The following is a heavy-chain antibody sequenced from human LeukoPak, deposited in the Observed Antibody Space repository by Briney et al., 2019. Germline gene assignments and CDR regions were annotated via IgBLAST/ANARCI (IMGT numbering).Heavy chain of an antibody. CDR2: ISSRSSYI. Sequence: GGSLRLSCAASGFTFNNYSMNWVRQAPGKGLEWVSSISSRSSYIYYADSVKGRFTISRDNAKYSLYLQMGSLRAEDTAVYYCARAGSYFPDYWGQGTLVTVSS. CDR1: GFTFNNYS. V-gene: IGHV3-21*01. CDR3: ARAGSYFPDY. D-gene: IGHD3-10*01. J-gene: IGHJ4*02.